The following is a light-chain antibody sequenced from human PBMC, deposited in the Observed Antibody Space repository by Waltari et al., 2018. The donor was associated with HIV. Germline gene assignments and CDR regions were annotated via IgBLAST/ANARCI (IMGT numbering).Light chain of an antibody. V-gene: IGKV1-39*01. Sequence: DIQMTQSPSSLSASVGDRVTISCRTSQSISTSLNWYQQKRGKAPELLIHTASTLQTGVPSRFSGSGSGTDFTLTISSLQPEDFATYYCQQSYSYPLTFGPGTKVDIK. J-gene: IGKJ3*01. CDR3: QQSYSYPLT. CDR1: QSISTS. CDR2: TAS.